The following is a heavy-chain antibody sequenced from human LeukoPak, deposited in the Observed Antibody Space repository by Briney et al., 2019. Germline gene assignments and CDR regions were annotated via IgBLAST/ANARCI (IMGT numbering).Heavy chain of an antibody. J-gene: IGHJ6*02. D-gene: IGHD3-3*01. Sequence: SVKVSCKASGGTFSSYAISWVRQAPGQGLEWVGGIIPMSGTANYAQKLQGRVTMTTDTSTSTAYMELRSLRSDDTAVYYCARYDFWSGYGMDVWGQGTTVTVSS. V-gene: IGHV1-69*05. CDR3: ARYDFWSGYGMDV. CDR1: GGTFSSYA. CDR2: IIPMSGTA.